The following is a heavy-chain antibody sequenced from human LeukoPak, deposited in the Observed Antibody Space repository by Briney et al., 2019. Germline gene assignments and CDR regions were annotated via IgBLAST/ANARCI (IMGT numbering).Heavy chain of an antibody. CDR3: ARRLLYYFDS. V-gene: IGHV4-39*01. CDR1: GGFIGSSNYF. J-gene: IGHJ4*02. CDR2: VSYGEST. D-gene: IGHD2/OR15-2a*01. Sequence: SETLSLTCTVSGGFIGSSNYFWDWIRHSPGEGLEWIGTVSYGESTYSNPSLTSRVAISVDRSKTQFSLNVNSVTSADTAVYYCARRLLYYFDSWGQGILVTVSS.